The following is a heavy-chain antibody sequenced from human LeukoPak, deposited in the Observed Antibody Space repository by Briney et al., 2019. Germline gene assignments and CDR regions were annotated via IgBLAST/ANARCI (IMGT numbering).Heavy chain of an antibody. CDR1: GFTFSSYA. J-gene: IGHJ4*02. D-gene: IGHD5-18*01. Sequence: PGGSLRLSCAASGFTFSSYAMSWVRQAPGKGLAWVSTISGGSGSTYCADSVKGRFTISRDNSKNTLYLQMNSLRAEDTAVYYCARDLAIQLWLRGIFDYWGQGTLVTVSS. CDR2: ISGGSGST. CDR3: ARDLAIQLWLRGIFDY. V-gene: IGHV3-23*01.